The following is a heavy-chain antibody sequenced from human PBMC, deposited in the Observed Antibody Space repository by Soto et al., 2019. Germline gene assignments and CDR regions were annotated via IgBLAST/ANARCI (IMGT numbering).Heavy chain of an antibody. CDR3: ARDATVNTYNWFDL. CDR1: GGSISSYY. CDR2: IYYSGST. V-gene: IGHV4-59*01. D-gene: IGHD4-17*01. J-gene: IGHJ5*02. Sequence: KASETLSLTCTVSGGSISSYYWSWIRQPPGKGLEWIGYIYYSGSTNYNPSLKSRVTISVDTSKNQFSLKLSSVTAADTAVYYCARDATVNTYNWFDLWGQGTLVTVSS.